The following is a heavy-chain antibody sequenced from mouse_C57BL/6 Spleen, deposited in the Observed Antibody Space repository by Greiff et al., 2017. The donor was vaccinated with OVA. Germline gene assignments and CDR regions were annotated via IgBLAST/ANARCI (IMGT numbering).Heavy chain of an antibody. J-gene: IGHJ2*01. V-gene: IGHV1-20*01. CDR1: GYSFTGYF. CDR3: AREDDYEGYFDY. D-gene: IGHD2-4*01. CDR2: INPYNGDT. Sequence: EVKLMESGPELVKPRDSVKISCKASGYSFTGYFMNWVMQSHGKSLEWIGRINPYNGDTFYNQKFKGKATLTVDKSSSTAHMELRSLTSEDSAVYYCAREDDYEGYFDYWGQGTTLTVSS.